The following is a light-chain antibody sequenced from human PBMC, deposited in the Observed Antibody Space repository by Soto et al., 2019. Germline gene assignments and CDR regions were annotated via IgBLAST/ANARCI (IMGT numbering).Light chain of an antibody. CDR1: SSDVGGYNS. CDR2: DLT. Sequence: QSALTQPASVSGSPGQSITISCTGTSSDVGGYNSVSWYQHHPAKAPKLMIYDLTYRPSGVSNRFSGSKSGNTAYLTISGLQAEDEADYYCISYTNTNTYVFGTGTKVTVL. J-gene: IGLJ1*01. V-gene: IGLV2-14*03. CDR3: ISYTNTNTYV.